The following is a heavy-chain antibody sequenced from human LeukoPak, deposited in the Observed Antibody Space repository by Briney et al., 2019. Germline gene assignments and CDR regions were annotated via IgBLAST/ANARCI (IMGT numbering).Heavy chain of an antibody. J-gene: IGHJ4*02. CDR3: ARVISSFDY. CDR1: GFTFSNYW. CDR2: IDRDGGDK. Sequence: PGESLRLSCVGSGFTFSNYWMSWVRQIPGKRPEWVANIDRDGGDKYYVDSVKGRFTLSRDNSKDTLYLQMNSLRAEDTAVYYCARVISSFDYWGQGTLVTVSS. D-gene: IGHD2-2*01. V-gene: IGHV3-7*04.